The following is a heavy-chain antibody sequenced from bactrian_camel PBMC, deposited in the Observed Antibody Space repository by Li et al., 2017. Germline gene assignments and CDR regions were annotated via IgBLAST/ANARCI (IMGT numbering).Heavy chain of an antibody. Sequence: HVQLVESGGGSVQTEGSLTLSCSVSGYPHSRYSLAWFRQTPGKEREGVASLHFNSDSTYYSDSVKGRFTISEDKATNTVYLQMNNLKPDDTANYSCAADPGYGGSWTPCRFGYWGQGTQVTVS. J-gene: IGHJ6*01. CDR3: AADPGYGGSWTPCRFGY. D-gene: IGHD6*01. V-gene: IGHV3-3*01. CDR2: LHFNSDST. CDR1: GYPHSRYS.